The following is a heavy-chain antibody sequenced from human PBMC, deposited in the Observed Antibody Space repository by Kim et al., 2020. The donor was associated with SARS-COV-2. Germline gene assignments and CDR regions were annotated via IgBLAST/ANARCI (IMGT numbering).Heavy chain of an antibody. CDR2: IYYSGST. J-gene: IGHJ6*03. CDR3: ARRTTYYDFWSGQYYYYYYMDV. Sequence: SETLSLTCTVSGGSISSYYWSWIRQPPGKGLEWIGYIYYSGSTNYNPSLKSRVTISVDTSKNQFSLKLSSVTAADTAVYYCARRTTYYDFWSGQYYYYYYMDVWGKGTTVTVSS. D-gene: IGHD3-3*01. CDR1: GGSISSYY. V-gene: IGHV4-59*01.